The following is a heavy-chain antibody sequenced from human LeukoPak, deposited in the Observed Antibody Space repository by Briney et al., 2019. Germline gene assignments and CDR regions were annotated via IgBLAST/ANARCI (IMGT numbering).Heavy chain of an antibody. Sequence: PGGSLRLSCAASGFTFDDYAMHWVRQAPGKGLEWVSGISWNSGSIGYADSVKGRFTISRDNAKNSLYLQMNSLGAEDTALYYCAKTTTVTSGSYYYYGMDVWGQGTTVTVSS. CDR2: ISWNSGSI. V-gene: IGHV3-9*01. D-gene: IGHD4-17*01. CDR1: GFTFDDYA. J-gene: IGHJ6*02. CDR3: AKTTTVTSGSYYYYGMDV.